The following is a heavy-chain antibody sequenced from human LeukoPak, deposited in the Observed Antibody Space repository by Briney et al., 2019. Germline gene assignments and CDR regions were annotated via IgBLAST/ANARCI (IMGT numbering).Heavy chain of an antibody. Sequence: ASVKVSCKASGYTFTSYGISWVRQAPGQGLEWMGWISANNGNTKYNTKYAQNLQGRVTMTTDISTSTAYMELRTLRSDDTAVYYCARDRDRSGSQSYWGQGTLGTVSS. CDR1: GYTFTSYG. J-gene: IGHJ4*02. D-gene: IGHD1-26*01. CDR2: ISANNGNTKYNT. CDR3: ARDRDRSGSQSY. V-gene: IGHV1-18*01.